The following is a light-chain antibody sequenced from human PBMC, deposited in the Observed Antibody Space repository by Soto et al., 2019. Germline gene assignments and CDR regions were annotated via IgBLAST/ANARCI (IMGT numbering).Light chain of an antibody. J-gene: IGKJ1*01. V-gene: IGKV3-11*01. CDR3: QQYHSWPA. CDR2: DAS. Sequence: EIVLTQSPATLSLSPGERATLSCRASQSVSSYLAWYQQKPGQAPRLLIYDASNRATGIPARFSGSGSGTDFTLTISSLQSEDSAVYYCQQYHSWPAFGQATKVDI. CDR1: QSVSSY.